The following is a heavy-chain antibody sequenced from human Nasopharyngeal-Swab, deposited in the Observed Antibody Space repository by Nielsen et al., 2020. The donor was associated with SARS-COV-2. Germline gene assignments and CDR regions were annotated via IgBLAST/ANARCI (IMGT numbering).Heavy chain of an antibody. J-gene: IGHJ4*02. V-gene: IGHV3-30-3*01. Sequence: WIRQPPGKELEWVAVISYDGSNKYYADSVKGRFTISRDNSKNTLYLQMNSLRAEDTAVYYCARGGGSSSSAPFDYWGQGTLVTVSS. D-gene: IGHD6-6*01. CDR2: ISYDGSNK. CDR3: ARGGGSSSSAPFDY.